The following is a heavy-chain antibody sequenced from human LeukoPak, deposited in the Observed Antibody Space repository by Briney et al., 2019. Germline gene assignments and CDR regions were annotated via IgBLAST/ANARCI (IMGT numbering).Heavy chain of an antibody. D-gene: IGHD3-22*01. Sequence: ASVTVSCKASGNTFTSYYIHWVRQAPGQGLEWMGIINPSGGSTSYAQKFQGRVTMTRDTSTSTVYMELSSLRSEDTAVYYCARDHNFRDYYDSSGHLNWFDPWGQGTLVTVPS. CDR2: INPSGGST. J-gene: IGHJ5*02. CDR1: GNTFTSYY. V-gene: IGHV1-46*01. CDR3: ARDHNFRDYYDSSGHLNWFDP.